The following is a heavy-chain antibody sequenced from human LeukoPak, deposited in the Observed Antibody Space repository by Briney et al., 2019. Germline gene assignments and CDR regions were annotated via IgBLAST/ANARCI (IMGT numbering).Heavy chain of an antibody. CDR1: GFTFSSYG. V-gene: IGHV3-21*01. Sequence: GGSLRLSCAASGFTFSSYGMHWVRQAPGKGLEWVSSISSSSSYIYYADSVKGRFTISRDNAKNSLYLQMNSLRAEDTAVYCCATTTGTTFYWGQGTLVTVSS. J-gene: IGHJ4*02. CDR2: ISSSSSYI. D-gene: IGHD1-1*01. CDR3: ATTTGTTFY.